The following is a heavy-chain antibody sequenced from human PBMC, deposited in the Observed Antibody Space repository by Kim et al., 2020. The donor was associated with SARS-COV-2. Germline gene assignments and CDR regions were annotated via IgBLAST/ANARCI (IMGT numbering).Heavy chain of an antibody. CDR3: ARLGGYCSSTSCRSDRYYYYYYGMDV. V-gene: IGHV1-46*01. Sequence: ASVKFSCKASGYTFTSYYMHWVRQAPGQGLEWMGILNPSGGSTSYAQKFQCRVTMTRDTSTSTVYMELSSLRSEDTAVYYCARLGGYCSSTSCRSDRYYYYYYGMDVWGQGTTVTVSS. J-gene: IGHJ6*02. D-gene: IGHD2-2*01. CDR2: LNPSGGST. CDR1: GYTFTSYY.